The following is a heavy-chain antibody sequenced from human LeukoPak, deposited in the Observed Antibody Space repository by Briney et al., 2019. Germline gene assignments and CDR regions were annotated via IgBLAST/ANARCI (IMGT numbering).Heavy chain of an antibody. J-gene: IGHJ4*02. D-gene: IGHD2-15*01. CDR1: GYTFTGYY. CDR2: INPNSGGVT. V-gene: IGHV1-2*02. CDR3: AREGVVARDFDY. Sequence: ASAKVSCKASGYTFTGYYMHWVRQAPGQGLEWMGWINPNSGGVTNYAQKFQGRVTMTRDTSISTAFMELRWLTSDDTAFYYCAREGVVARDFDYWGQGTLVTVSS.